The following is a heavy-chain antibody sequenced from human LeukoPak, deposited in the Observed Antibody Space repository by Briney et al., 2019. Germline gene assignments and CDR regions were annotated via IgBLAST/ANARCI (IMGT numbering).Heavy chain of an antibody. CDR3: ARAGDYDILTGYYRERAFDI. CDR2: IYSGGTT. J-gene: IGHJ3*02. D-gene: IGHD3-9*01. Sequence: PGGSLRLSCAASGFTVSSNYMSWVRQAPGKGLEWVSVIYSGGTTYYSDSVTGRFTISRDNSKNTLYLQMNNLRGEDTAVYYCARAGDYDILTGYYRERAFDIWGQGTMVTVSS. V-gene: IGHV3-53*01. CDR1: GFTVSSNY.